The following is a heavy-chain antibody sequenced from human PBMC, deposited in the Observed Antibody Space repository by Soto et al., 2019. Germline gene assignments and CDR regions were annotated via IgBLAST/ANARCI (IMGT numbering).Heavy chain of an antibody. CDR1: GFTFSSYA. CDR3: AKGSMDYDSSGYYQPIWSNWFDP. D-gene: IGHD3-22*01. J-gene: IGHJ5*02. V-gene: IGHV3-23*01. CDR2: ISGSGGST. Sequence: PGGSLRLSCAASGFTFSSYAMSWVRQAPGKGLEWVSAISGSGGSTYYADSVKGRFTISRDNSKNTLYLQMNSLRAEDTAVYYCAKGSMDYDSSGYYQPIWSNWFDPWGQGTLVTVSS.